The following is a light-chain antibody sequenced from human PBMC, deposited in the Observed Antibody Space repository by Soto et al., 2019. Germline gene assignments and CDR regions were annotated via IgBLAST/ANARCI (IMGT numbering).Light chain of an antibody. V-gene: IGKV1-39*01. J-gene: IGKJ2*01. CDR3: QQGYSTPLT. CDR1: QSISTY. Sequence: DIQMTQSPSSLSASVGDRVTITCRASQSISTYLNWYQQKPGKAPKVLIYAASSFQSGVPSRFSGTGSGTDFILTISSLQPEDFATYYCQQGYSTPLTFGQGTKLEIK. CDR2: AAS.